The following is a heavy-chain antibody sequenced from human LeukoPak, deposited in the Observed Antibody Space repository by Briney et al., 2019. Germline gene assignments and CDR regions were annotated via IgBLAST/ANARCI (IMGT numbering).Heavy chain of an antibody. V-gene: IGHV1-2*02. CDR1: GYTFTGYY. CDR2: INPNSGGT. CDR3: ARGRSQYDFWSGYSNWDY. D-gene: IGHD3-3*01. Sequence: ASVKVSCKASGYTFTGYYMHWVRQAPGQGLEWMGWINPNSGGTNYAQKFQGRVTMTRDTSISTAYMELSRLRSDDTAVYYCARGRSQYDFWSGYSNWDYWGQGTLVTVSS. J-gene: IGHJ4*02.